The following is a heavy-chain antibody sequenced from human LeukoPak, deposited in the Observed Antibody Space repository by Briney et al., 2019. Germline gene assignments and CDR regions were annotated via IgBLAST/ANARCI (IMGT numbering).Heavy chain of an antibody. Sequence: ASGTLSLTCAVSGGSISSSNWWSWVRQSPGKGLEWIGEIYHSGSTIYNPSLKSRVTISLDKSKNQFSLKLSSVTAADTAVYYCARPRRDGYNPGDPASFDYWGQGTLVTVSS. D-gene: IGHD5-24*01. CDR1: GGSISSSNW. J-gene: IGHJ4*02. V-gene: IGHV4-4*02. CDR3: ARPRRDGYNPGDPASFDY. CDR2: IYHSGST.